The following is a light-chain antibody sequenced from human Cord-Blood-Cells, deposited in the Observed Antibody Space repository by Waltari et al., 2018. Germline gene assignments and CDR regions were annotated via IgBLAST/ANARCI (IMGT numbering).Light chain of an antibody. J-gene: IGLJ2*01. CDR2: DVS. Sequence: QSTLTQPRPVSGSPGQPVTISCTGTSSDVGGYNYVSWYQQHPGKAPKLMIYDVSKRPSGVPDRFSGSKSGNTASLTISGLQAEDEADYYCCSYAGSYTSYVVFGGGTKLTVL. V-gene: IGLV2-11*01. CDR1: SSDVGGYNY. CDR3: CSYAGSYTSYVV.